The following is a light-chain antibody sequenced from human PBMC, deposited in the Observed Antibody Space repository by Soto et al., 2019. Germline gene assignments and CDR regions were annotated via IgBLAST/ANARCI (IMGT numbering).Light chain of an antibody. CDR1: QSVSIY. CDR2: ATS. CDR3: QQGYSSPT. J-gene: IGKJ1*01. Sequence: DIQMPQFPSSLSASLPPSVTISCRASQSVSIYLNWYQQKPGKAPKLLIYATSSLQSGVPSRFSGSGSGTDFTLTISSLQPEDCATYYCQQGYSSPTFGQGTKVDI. V-gene: IGKV1-39*01.